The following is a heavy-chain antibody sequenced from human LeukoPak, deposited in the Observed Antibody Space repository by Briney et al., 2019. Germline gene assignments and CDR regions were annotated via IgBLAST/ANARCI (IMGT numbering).Heavy chain of an antibody. D-gene: IGHD5-18*01. CDR1: GGSFSGYY. Sequence: PSETLSLTCAVYGGSFSGYYWSWIRQPPGKGLEWIGEINHSGSTNYNPSLKSRVTISVDTSKNQFSLKLSSVTAADTAVYYCARDIARADAFDIWGQGTMVTVSS. CDR3: ARDIARADAFDI. CDR2: INHSGST. V-gene: IGHV4-34*01. J-gene: IGHJ3*02.